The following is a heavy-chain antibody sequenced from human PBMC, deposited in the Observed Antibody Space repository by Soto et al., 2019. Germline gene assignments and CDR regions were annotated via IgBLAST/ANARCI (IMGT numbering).Heavy chain of an antibody. CDR1: GYSFSNCA. J-gene: IGHJ2*01. CDR2: INGGNGNT. V-gene: IGHV1-3*01. CDR3: ARDRYYHDGSGLYWYFDL. Sequence: ASVKVSCKGSGYSFSNCAMHWVRQAPGQGLEWMGWINGGNGNTKYSEKFQGRVTITRDTSASTAYMELSSLRSEDTAVYYCARDRYYHDGSGLYWYFDLWGRGTLVTVS. D-gene: IGHD3-22*01.